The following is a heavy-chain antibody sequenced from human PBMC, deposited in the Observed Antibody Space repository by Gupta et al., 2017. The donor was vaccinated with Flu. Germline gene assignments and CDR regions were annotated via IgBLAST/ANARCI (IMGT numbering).Heavy chain of an antibody. CDR2: MFHSGST. Sequence: QLQLQESGPGLVKPSETLSLSCAVSGGSISSSTYYWAWIRQTPGKGLELIASMFHSGSTYYNPSLESRVTIFTDTSKKQLSLKLASVTAADTAVYYCARHVLEEGGIFNWFDPWGQGTLVTVSS. J-gene: IGHJ5*02. D-gene: IGHD1-26*01. CDR1: GGSISSSTYY. CDR3: ARHVLEEGGIFNWFDP. V-gene: IGHV4-39*01.